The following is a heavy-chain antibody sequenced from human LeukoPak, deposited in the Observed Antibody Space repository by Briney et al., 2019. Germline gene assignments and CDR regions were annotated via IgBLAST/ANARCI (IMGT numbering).Heavy chain of an antibody. CDR3: ARGSGDALDY. J-gene: IGHJ4*02. CDR1: GGSFSGYY. Sequence: SETLSLTCAVYGGSFSGYYWSWIRQPPGKGLEWIGEINHSGSTNYNPSLKSRVTTSVDTSKNQFSLKLSSVTAADTAVYYCARGSGDALDYWGQGTLVTVSS. CDR2: INHSGST. V-gene: IGHV4-34*01. D-gene: IGHD7-27*01.